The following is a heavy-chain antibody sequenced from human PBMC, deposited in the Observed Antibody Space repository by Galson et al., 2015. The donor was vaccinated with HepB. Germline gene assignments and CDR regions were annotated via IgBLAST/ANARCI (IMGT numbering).Heavy chain of an antibody. Sequence: VKVSCKVSGYTFTDYYIHWVQQAPGKGLEWMGLVNPEDGETIYAENVQGRVTISADTSTDTAYMELSSLRSEDTAVYYCATDKDPDCNTTRVSSCYNYGMNVWGQGTTVTVSS. J-gene: IGHJ6*02. CDR1: GYTFTDYY. CDR3: ATDKDPDCNTTRVSSCYNYGMNV. V-gene: IGHV1-69-2*01. CDR2: VNPEDGET. D-gene: IGHD2-2*01.